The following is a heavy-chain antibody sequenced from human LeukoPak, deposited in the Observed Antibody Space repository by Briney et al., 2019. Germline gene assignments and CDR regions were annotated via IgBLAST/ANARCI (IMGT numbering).Heavy chain of an antibody. V-gene: IGHV3-49*04. CDR2: IRSKAYGGTT. CDR3: TVLGYCTNGVCYLDY. Sequence: GGSLRLSCTASGSTFGDYAMSWVRQAPGKGLEWVGFIRSKAYGGTTEYAASVKGRFTISRDDSKSIAYLQMNSLKTEDTAVYYCTVLGYCTNGVCYLDYWGQGTLVTVSS. D-gene: IGHD2-8*01. CDR1: GSTFGDYA. J-gene: IGHJ4*02.